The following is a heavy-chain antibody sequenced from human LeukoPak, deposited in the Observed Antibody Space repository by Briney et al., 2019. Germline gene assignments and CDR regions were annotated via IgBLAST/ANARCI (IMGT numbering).Heavy chain of an antibody. CDR3: AREVVGDTAMVNNYYYYYMDV. V-gene: IGHV1-2*02. CDR1: GYTFTSYY. Sequence: ASVKVSCKASGYTFTSYYMHWVRQAPGQGLEWMGWINPNSGGTNYAQKFQGRVTMTRDTSISTAYMELSRLRSDDTAVYYCAREVVGDTAMVNNYYYYYMDVWGKGTTVTISS. CDR2: INPNSGGT. J-gene: IGHJ6*03. D-gene: IGHD5-18*01.